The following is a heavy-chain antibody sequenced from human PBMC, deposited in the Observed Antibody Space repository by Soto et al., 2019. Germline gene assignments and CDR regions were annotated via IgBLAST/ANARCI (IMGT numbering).Heavy chain of an antibody. CDR3: AKVRHPDRIWTFDY. Sequence: GGSLRLSCAASGFIFSTYTMLWVRQVPGKGLEWVSGISQPGKKTWYADSVKGRFTISRDNSKNFLFLQMDSLRVEDTAVYYCAKVRHPDRIWTFDYLGQGAPVTVPS. V-gene: IGHV3-23*05. J-gene: IGHJ4*02. CDR2: ISQPGKKT. D-gene: IGHD1-1*01. CDR1: GFIFSTYT.